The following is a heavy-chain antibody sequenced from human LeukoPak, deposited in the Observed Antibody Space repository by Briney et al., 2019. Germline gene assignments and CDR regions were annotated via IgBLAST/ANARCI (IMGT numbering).Heavy chain of an antibody. D-gene: IGHD1-26*01. V-gene: IGHV3-9*01. CDR3: AKDMVVGATTGDAFDI. CDR1: GFTFDDYA. J-gene: IGHJ3*02. CDR2: ISWNSGSI. Sequence: GRSLRLSCAASGFTFDDYAMHWVRQAPGKGLEWVSGISWNSGSIGYADSVKGRFTISGDNAKNSLYLQMNSLRAEDTALYYCAKDMVVGATTGDAFDIWGQGTMVTVSS.